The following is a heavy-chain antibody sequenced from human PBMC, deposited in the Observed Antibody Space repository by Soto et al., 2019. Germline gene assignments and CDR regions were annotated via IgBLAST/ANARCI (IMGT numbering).Heavy chain of an antibody. D-gene: IGHD2-15*01. Sequence: QVQLQESGPGLVKPSETLSLTCTVSGGSISSYYWSWIRQPAGKGLEWIGRIYTSGSTNYNPSLKSLGTMSVDTSKNQVSLKLSSGAAADTAVYYCARDIGCYFDYLGQGTLVTVSS. V-gene: IGHV4-4*07. CDR3: ARDIGCYFDY. CDR1: GGSISSYY. CDR2: IYTSGST. J-gene: IGHJ4*02.